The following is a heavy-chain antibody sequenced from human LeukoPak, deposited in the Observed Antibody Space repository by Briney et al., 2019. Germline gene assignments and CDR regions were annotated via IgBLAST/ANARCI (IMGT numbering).Heavy chain of an antibody. V-gene: IGHV4-59*08. CDR1: GGSISSYY. CDR2: IYYSVST. D-gene: IGHD6-13*01. J-gene: IGHJ4*02. Sequence: SETLSLTCAVSGGSISSYYWSWIRQPPGNGLEWIGYIYYSVSTNYNPSLKSRVTISVDTSKNQFSLKLSSVTAADTAVYYCASGSYSSSWYLVYWGQGTLVTVSS. CDR3: ASGSYSSSWYLVY.